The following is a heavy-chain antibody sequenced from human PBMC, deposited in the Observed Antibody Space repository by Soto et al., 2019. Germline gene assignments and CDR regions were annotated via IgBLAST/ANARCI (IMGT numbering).Heavy chain of an antibody. CDR2: IYHSGST. J-gene: IGHJ6*02. D-gene: IGHD6-13*01. CDR1: GGSTSSSNW. Sequence: TLSLTCAVSGGSTSSSNWWSWVRQPPGKGLEWIGEIYHSGSTNYNPSLKSRVTISVDKSKNQFSLKLSSVTAADTAVYYCAREKLVPYYYYGMDVWGQGTTVTVSS. V-gene: IGHV4-4*02. CDR3: AREKLVPYYYYGMDV.